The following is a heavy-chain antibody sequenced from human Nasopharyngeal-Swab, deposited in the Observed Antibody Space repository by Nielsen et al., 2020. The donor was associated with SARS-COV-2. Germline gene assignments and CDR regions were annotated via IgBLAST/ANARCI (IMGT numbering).Heavy chain of an antibody. CDR1: GGTISSTAYH. J-gene: IGHJ6*03. CDR2: IYYSGST. D-gene: IGHD2-2*01. V-gene: IGHV4-39*01. Sequence: SETLSLTCSVSGGTISSTAYHWGWIRQPPGKGLEWIGSIYYSGSTYYNPSLRSRVTISVDTSKNPFSLKLSSVTAADTAVYFCARQYCSSTTYLVPVYYYYYMDAWGKGTTVTVAS. CDR3: ARQYCSSTTYLVPVYYYYYMDA.